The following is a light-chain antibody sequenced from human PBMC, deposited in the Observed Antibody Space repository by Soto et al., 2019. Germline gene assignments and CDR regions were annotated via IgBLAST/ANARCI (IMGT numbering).Light chain of an antibody. J-gene: IGKJ4*01. CDR1: QSVSSSY. V-gene: IGKV3-20*01. Sequence: EIVLTQSPGTLSLSPGERATLSCRASQSVSSSYLAWYQQKPCQAPRLLIYGASSMATGIPDRFSGSGSRTDFTLTISRLEPEDFAVYYYQQYGSSPRVTFGEGTRVDSK. CDR3: QQYGSSPRVT. CDR2: GAS.